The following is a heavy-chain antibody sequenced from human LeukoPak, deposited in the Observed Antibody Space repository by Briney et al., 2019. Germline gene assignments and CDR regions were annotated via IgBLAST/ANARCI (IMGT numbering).Heavy chain of an antibody. V-gene: IGHV3-53*01. CDR1: GFTVSSNY. J-gene: IGHJ4*02. Sequence: GSLRLSCAASGFTVSSNYMSWVRQAPGKGLESVSVIYSGGSTYYADSVKGRFTISRDNSKNTLYLQMNSLRAEDTAVYYCARAVYYYDSSGQYEGVFDYWGQGTLVTVSS. CDR2: IYSGGST. D-gene: IGHD3-22*01. CDR3: ARAVYYYDSSGQYEGVFDY.